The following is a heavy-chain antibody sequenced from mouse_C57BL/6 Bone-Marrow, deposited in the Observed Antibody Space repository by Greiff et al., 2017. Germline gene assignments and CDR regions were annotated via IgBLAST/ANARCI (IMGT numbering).Heavy chain of an antibody. CDR1: GYTFTSYW. CDR3: ARRYYGSRDAMDY. Sequence: QVQLKQPGAELVRPGSSVKLSCKASGYTFTSYWMHWVKQRPIQGLEWIGNIDPSDSETHYNQKFKDKATLTVDKSSSTAYMQLSSLTSEDSAVXYCARRYYGSRDAMDYWGQGTSVTVSS. CDR2: IDPSDSET. V-gene: IGHV1-52*01. D-gene: IGHD1-1*01. J-gene: IGHJ4*01.